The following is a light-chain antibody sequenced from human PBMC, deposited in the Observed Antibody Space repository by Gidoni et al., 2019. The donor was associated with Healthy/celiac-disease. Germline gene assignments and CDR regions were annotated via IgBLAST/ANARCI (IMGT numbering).Light chain of an antibody. Sequence: QSVLTQPPTASGTPGQRVTISCSGSSSNIGSNYVYCYQQLQGTAPKLLIYRNNKRPSGVPDGFSGSKSGTSASLAISGLRSEDEADYYCAAWDDSLSGPVFGGGTKLTVL. J-gene: IGLJ2*01. CDR1: SSNIGSNY. CDR2: RNN. CDR3: AAWDDSLSGPV. V-gene: IGLV1-47*01.